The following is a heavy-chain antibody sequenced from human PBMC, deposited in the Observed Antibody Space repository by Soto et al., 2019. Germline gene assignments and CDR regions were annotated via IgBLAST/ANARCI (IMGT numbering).Heavy chain of an antibody. D-gene: IGHD6-13*01. V-gene: IGHV3-64D*08. CDR2: ISSNGGST. J-gene: IGHJ4*02. Sequence: PGGSLRLSCSSSGFTFISYAMHWVRQAPGKGLEYVSAISSNGGSTYYADSVKGRFTISRDNSKNTLYLQMSSLRAEDTAVYYCVKGRGYSSSGHDYWGQGTLVTVSS. CDR1: GFTFISYA. CDR3: VKGRGYSSSGHDY.